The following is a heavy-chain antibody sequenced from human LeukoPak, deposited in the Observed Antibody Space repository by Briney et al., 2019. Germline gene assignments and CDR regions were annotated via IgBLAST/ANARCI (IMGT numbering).Heavy chain of an antibody. D-gene: IGHD3-22*01. CDR2: IYTSGTT. CDR3: SREGSSAYAWFDP. Sequence: SETLSLTCTVSGGSISGYYWSWIRQPAGKGLEWIGHIYTSGTTNYNPSLKSRVTMSIDTSKNQFSLKLSSVTAADTAVYYCSREGSSAYAWFDPWGQGTLVTVSS. V-gene: IGHV4-4*07. J-gene: IGHJ5*02. CDR1: GGSISGYY.